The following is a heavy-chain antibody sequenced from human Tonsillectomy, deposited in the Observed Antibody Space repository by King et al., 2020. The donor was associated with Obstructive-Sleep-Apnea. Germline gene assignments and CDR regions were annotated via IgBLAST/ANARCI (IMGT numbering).Heavy chain of an antibody. Sequence: VQLVESGGGVVQPGKSLRLSCAASGFTFSSYAMHWVRQAPGKGLEWVAVISYDGSDKYYADSLKGRFTISRDNSKNTLYLQMNSPRAEDTAVYYCVYSSSWYSFDYWGQGTLGTVSS. CDR3: VYSSSWYSFDY. J-gene: IGHJ4*02. V-gene: IGHV3-30*04. D-gene: IGHD6-13*01. CDR2: ISYDGSDK. CDR1: GFTFSSYA.